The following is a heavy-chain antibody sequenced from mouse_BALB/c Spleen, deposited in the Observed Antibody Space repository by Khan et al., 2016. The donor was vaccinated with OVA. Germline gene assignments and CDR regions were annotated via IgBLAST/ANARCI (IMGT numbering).Heavy chain of an antibody. D-gene: IGHD1-3*01. Sequence: QVQLKESGTELVRPGVSVKISCKGSGYTFTDYTMHWVKQSHAKSLEWIGVISTFYGDVTSNQKFKGKATMTVDTYSTPAYMELARLTSEDSAIYYCTRGSGEYRFADWGQGTLVTVSA. J-gene: IGHJ3*01. CDR1: GYTFTDYT. CDR2: ISTFYGDV. V-gene: IGHV1S137*01. CDR3: TRGSGEYRFAD.